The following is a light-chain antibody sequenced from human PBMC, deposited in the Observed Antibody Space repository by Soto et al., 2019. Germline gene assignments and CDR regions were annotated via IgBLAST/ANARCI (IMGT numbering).Light chain of an antibody. CDR1: LSLLQSNGYTY. Sequence: EIVMTQSPLSLPVTPGEPASISCRSSLSLLQSNGYTYLDWYLQKPGQSPQLLIYLGSNRASGVPDRFSGSGSGTDFTLKISRVEAEDVGVYYCMQAVQLPLTFGGGTKVEI. J-gene: IGKJ4*01. CDR2: LGS. CDR3: MQAVQLPLT. V-gene: IGKV2-28*01.